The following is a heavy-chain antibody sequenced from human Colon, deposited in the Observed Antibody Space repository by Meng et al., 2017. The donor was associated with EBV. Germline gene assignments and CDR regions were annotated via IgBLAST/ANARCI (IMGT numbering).Heavy chain of an antibody. CDR1: GGSFSGYY. V-gene: IGHV4-34*01. J-gene: IGHJ4*02. CDR2: ITHRGST. CDR3: ASSHSSKVGARRLDY. Sequence: QVQLQQRGRGLLKPSETLSLTCAVYGGSFSGYYWTWIRQPPGKGLEWIGEITHRGSTNYNPFLKSRVTISVDTSKKQFSLKLTSVTAADTAVYYCASSHSSKVGARRLDYWGQGTLVTVSS. D-gene: IGHD1-26*01.